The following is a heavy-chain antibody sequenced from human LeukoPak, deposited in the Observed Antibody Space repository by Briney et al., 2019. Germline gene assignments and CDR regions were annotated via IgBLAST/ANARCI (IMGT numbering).Heavy chain of an antibody. CDR3: ARCRGGWSRDS. D-gene: IGHD6-19*01. Sequence: TGGSLRLSCAAPGFTFSTYWMRWVRQALGKGLEWVANIKQDGSDKYYVDSVKGRFTISRDNAKNSLYLQMNSLRAEDTAVYYCARCRGGWSRDSWGQGTLVTVSS. CDR1: GFTFSTYW. CDR2: IKQDGSDK. J-gene: IGHJ4*02. V-gene: IGHV3-7*01.